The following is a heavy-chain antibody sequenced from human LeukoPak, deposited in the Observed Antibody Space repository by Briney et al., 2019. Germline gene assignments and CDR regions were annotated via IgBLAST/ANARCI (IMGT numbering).Heavy chain of an antibody. D-gene: IGHD6-19*01. CDR2: IKQDGSEK. J-gene: IGHJ4*02. V-gene: IGHV3-7*01. CDR1: GFTFSAYW. Sequence: GGSLRLSCAASGFTFSAYWMSWARQAPGKGLEWVANIKQDGSEKYYVDSVKGQFTISRDNAKNSLYLQMNSLRAEDTAVYYRARSQTTTVAGTWDYWGQGTLVTVSS. CDR3: ARSQTTTVAGTWDY.